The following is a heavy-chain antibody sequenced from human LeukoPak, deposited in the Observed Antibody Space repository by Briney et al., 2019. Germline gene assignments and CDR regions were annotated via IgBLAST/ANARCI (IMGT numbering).Heavy chain of an antibody. Sequence: SETLSLTCTVSGGSISSSSYYWSWIRQPPGKGLEWIGEINHSGSTNYNPSLKSRVTISVDTSKNQFSLKLSSVTAADTAVYYCARGLKAYFDYWGQGTLVTVSS. J-gene: IGHJ4*02. CDR2: INHSGST. CDR1: GGSISSSSYY. CDR3: ARGLKAYFDY. V-gene: IGHV4-39*07.